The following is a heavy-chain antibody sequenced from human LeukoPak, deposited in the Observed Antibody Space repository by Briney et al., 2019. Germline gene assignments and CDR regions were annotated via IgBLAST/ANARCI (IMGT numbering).Heavy chain of an antibody. CDR2: IYHSGST. CDR3: ARHVGGWFGEFTFDY. V-gene: IGHV4-4*02. J-gene: IGHJ4*02. D-gene: IGHD3-10*01. CDR1: GDSISSSHW. Sequence: PSETLSLTCAVSGDSISSSHWWSWVRQSPGKGLEWIGEIYHSGSTYYNPSLKSRVTISVDTSKNQFSLKLSSVTAADTAVYYCARHVGGWFGEFTFDYWGQGTLVTVSS.